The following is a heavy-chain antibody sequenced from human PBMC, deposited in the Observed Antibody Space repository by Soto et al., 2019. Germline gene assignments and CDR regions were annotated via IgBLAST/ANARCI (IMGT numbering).Heavy chain of an antibody. J-gene: IGHJ4*02. CDR2: IRQDGGEK. CDR1: GFTFSDYW. CDR3: ARVQVAEDS. Sequence: VHLVEAGGGLVQPGGSLRLSCVASGFTFSDYWMSWVRQAPGKGLEWVANIRQDGGEKYYLDSVKGRFTISRDNAKNSLFLQMNSLRLEDTAVYYCARVQVAEDSWGQGTLVTVSS. V-gene: IGHV3-7*01. D-gene: IGHD6-19*01.